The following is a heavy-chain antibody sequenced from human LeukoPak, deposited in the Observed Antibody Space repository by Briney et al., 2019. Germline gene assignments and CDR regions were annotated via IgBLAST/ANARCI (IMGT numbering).Heavy chain of an antibody. CDR1: GFTFSNYW. Sequence: RGGSLRLGCAASGFTFSNYWMTWVRQAPGKGLEWVADIKQDGSEKLYVKSVRGRFTISRYNAKMSLFLQMNSLRAEDTAVYYCARDNGVVHGVYYMDVWGKGTTVTVS. J-gene: IGHJ6*03. D-gene: IGHD3-3*01. V-gene: IGHV3-7*01. CDR2: IKQDGSEK. CDR3: ARDNGVVHGVYYMDV.